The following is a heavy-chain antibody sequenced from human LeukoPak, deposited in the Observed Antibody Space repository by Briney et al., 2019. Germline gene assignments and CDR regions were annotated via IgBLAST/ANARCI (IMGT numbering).Heavy chain of an antibody. CDR3: ARDLAEGPNWFDP. Sequence: PGGSLRLSCAASGFTFSSYAMSWVRQAPGKGLEWVSAISGSGGSTYYADSVKGRFTISRDNAKNSLYLQMNSLRAEDTAVYYCARDLAEGPNWFDPWGQGTLVTVSS. J-gene: IGHJ5*02. CDR1: GFTFSSYA. CDR2: ISGSGGST. V-gene: IGHV3-23*01.